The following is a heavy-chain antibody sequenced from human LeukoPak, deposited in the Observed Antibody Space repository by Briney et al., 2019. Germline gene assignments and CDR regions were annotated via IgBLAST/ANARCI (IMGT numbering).Heavy chain of an antibody. D-gene: IGHD2-2*01. CDR2: IYPGDSDT. V-gene: IGHV5-51*01. Sequence: GESLKISCKGSGYSFTSYWIGWVRQMPGKGLEWMGIIYPGDSDTRYSPSFQGQVTISADKSISTAYLQWSSLKASDTAMYYCARHMGIYCSGTSCSGGWFDPWGQGTLVTVSS. CDR3: ARHMGIYCSGTSCSGGWFDP. J-gene: IGHJ5*02. CDR1: GYSFTSYW.